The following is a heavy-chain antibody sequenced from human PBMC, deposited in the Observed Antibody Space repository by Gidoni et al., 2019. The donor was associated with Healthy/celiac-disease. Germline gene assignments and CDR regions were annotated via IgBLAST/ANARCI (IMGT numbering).Heavy chain of an antibody. CDR3: ARGEGRFGEFNY. V-gene: IGHV4-31*03. Sequence: QVQLQESGPGLVKPSQTLSLTCTVSGCSISSGGYSWRWLRQHTGKGLEWIGYIYYSGSTYYNPSLKSRVTISVDTSKNQFSLKLSSVTAADTAVYYCARGEGRFGEFNYWGQGTLVTVSS. CDR2: IYYSGST. D-gene: IGHD3-10*01. CDR1: GCSISSGGYS. J-gene: IGHJ4*02.